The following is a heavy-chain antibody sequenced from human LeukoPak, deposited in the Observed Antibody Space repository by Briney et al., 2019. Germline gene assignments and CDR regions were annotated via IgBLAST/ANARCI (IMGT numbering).Heavy chain of an antibody. Sequence: GRSLRLSCAASGFTFSSYWMSWVRQAPGKGLEWVANIKQDGSEKYYVDSVKGRFTISRDNAKNSLYLQMNSLRAEDTAVYYCARDNGYSSGWYFRSDAFDIWGQGTMVTVSS. D-gene: IGHD6-19*01. CDR2: IKQDGSEK. J-gene: IGHJ3*02. CDR1: GFTFSSYW. V-gene: IGHV3-7*01. CDR3: ARDNGYSSGWYFRSDAFDI.